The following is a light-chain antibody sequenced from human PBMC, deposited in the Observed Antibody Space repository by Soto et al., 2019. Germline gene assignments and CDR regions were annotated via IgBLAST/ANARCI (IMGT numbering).Light chain of an antibody. Sequence: QSALTQPRSVSGSPGQSVAISCTGTSSDVGAYNYVSWYQQHPGKAPKFLIYDVTKRPSGVPDRFSGSKSGNTASLTISGLQAEDEADYYCCSYAGRDIYVLFGGGTKLHRP. V-gene: IGLV2-11*01. J-gene: IGLJ3*02. CDR1: SSDVGAYNY. CDR2: DVT. CDR3: CSYAGRDIYVL.